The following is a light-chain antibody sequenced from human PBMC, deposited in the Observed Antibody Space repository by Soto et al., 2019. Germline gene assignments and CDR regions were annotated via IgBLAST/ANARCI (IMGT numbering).Light chain of an antibody. CDR1: QILLHSNGYNY. J-gene: IGKJ5*01. Sequence: DIVITQSPLSLPVTPGDPASISFMSSQILLHSNGYNYLDLYLQKPGQSPQLLIYLGSNRASGVPDRFSGSGSGTGFTLKISRVEAEDVGVYYCMKALQTPINFGQGTRLEIK. CDR3: MKALQTPIN. V-gene: IGKV2-28*01. CDR2: LGS.